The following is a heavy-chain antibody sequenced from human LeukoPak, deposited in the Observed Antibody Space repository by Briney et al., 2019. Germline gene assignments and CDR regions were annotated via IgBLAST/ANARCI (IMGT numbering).Heavy chain of an antibody. CDR2: IYYSGST. CDR1: GGSISSSSYY. V-gene: IGHV4-39*02. J-gene: IGHJ6*03. Sequence: KTSETLSLTCTVSGGSISSSSYYWGWIRQPPGKGLEWIGSIYYSGSTYYNPSLKSRVTISVDTSKNQFSLKLSSVTAADTAVYYCARDTYYYYYMDVWGKGTTVTVSS. CDR3: ARDTYYYYYMDV.